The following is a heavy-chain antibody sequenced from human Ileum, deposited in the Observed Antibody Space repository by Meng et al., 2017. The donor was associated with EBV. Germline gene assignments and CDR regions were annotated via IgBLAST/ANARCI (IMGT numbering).Heavy chain of an antibody. CDR3: ARRPTGIDY. J-gene: IGHJ4*02. Sequence: LKPSETLSLTGGSHGGSHCGAYWNWIRQPPGKGLEWIGEIIHGGSPSYNPSLKSRVTISIDTSKNQLSLMLSSVTAADTAVYYCARRPTGIDYWGQGTLVTVSS. CDR2: IIHGGSP. D-gene: IGHD2-8*02. V-gene: IGHV4-34*12. CDR1: GGSHCGAY.